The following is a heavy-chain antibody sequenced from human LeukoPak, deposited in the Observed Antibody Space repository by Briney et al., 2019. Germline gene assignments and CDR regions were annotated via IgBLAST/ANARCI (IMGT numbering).Heavy chain of an antibody. CDR2: IYTDGSTK. V-gene: IGHV3-33*03. CDR1: GFIFSNSG. D-gene: IGHD4-17*01. J-gene: IGHJ4*02. CDR3: ATLTTGY. Sequence: GGSLRLSCAASGFIFSNSGMHWVRQAPGKGLEWVTVIYTDGSTKYYADSAKGRFTISRDNAKNTLYLQMNSLTAEDTAVYFCATLTTGYWGQGTLVTVSS.